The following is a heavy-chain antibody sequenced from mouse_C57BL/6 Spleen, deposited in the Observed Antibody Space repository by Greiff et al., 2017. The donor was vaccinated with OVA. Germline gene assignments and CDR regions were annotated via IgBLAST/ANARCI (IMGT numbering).Heavy chain of an antibody. Sequence: EVQLVESGGGLVQPKGSLKLSCAASGFSFNTYAMNWVRQAPGKGLEWVARIRSKSNNYATYYADSVKDRFTISRDDSESMLYLQMNNLKTEDTAMYYCVRPAIRGYAMDYWGQGTSVTVSS. J-gene: IGHJ4*01. CDR2: IRSKSNNYAT. CDR1: GFSFNTYA. D-gene: IGHD1-1*01. V-gene: IGHV10-1*01. CDR3: VRPAIRGYAMDY.